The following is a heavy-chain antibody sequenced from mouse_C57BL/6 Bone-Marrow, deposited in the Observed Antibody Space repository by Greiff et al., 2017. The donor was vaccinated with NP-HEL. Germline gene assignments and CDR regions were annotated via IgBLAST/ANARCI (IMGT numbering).Heavy chain of an antibody. D-gene: IGHD1-1*01. CDR2: ISSGSSTI. J-gene: IGHJ2*01. V-gene: IGHV5-17*01. CDR3: ARAGYGSSYVEIFFDY. Sequence: EVKLVESGGGLVKPGGSLKLSCAASGFTFSDYGMHWVRQAPEKGLEWVAYISSGSSTIYYADTVKGRFTISRDNAKNTLFLQMTSLRSEDTAMYYCARAGYGSSYVEIFFDYWGQGTTLTVSS. CDR1: GFTFSDYG.